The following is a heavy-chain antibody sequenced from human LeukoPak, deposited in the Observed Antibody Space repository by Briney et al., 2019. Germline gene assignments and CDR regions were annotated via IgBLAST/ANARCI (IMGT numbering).Heavy chain of an antibody. Sequence: GGSLRLSCAASGFTFSDACMSWVRQAPGQGLEWVGRIKRKTDGGTADYAAPVKGRFTISRDDSKNTLYLQVNSLKTENTAVYYCTTGTYSGSFRRDVDYWGQGTLVTVSS. CDR1: GFTFSDAC. CDR2: IKRKTDGGTA. D-gene: IGHD1-26*01. V-gene: IGHV3-15*01. CDR3: TTGTYSGSFRRDVDY. J-gene: IGHJ4*02.